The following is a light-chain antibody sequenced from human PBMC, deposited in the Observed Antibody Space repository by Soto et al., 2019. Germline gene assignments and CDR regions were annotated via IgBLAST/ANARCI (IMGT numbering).Light chain of an antibody. Sequence: DIVMTQSPDSLAVSLGERATINCKSSQSVLSSSNYKNYLSWYQQKPGQPPKLLFYWASTRESGVPDRFSGSGSGTDFTLTSSSLQAEDVAVYFCQQCFTSPITFGQGTRLEIK. CDR2: WAS. J-gene: IGKJ5*01. CDR1: QSVLSSSNYKNY. V-gene: IGKV4-1*01. CDR3: QQCFTSPIT.